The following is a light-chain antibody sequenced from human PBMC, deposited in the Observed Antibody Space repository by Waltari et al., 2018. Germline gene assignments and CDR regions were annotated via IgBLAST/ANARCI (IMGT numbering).Light chain of an antibody. J-gene: IGLJ3*02. CDR2: KTN. CDR1: SGSLSSTSY. Sequence: QTVVTQEPSLSVSPGGTVTLTCALSSGSLSSTSYASCYQQSPGQVPAKLLYKTNSRASVVPDRFSGSVLGDKAALTITGAQADDEAEYYCLLYMGSGIWVFGGGTKLTVL. V-gene: IGLV8-61*01. CDR3: LLYMGSGIWV.